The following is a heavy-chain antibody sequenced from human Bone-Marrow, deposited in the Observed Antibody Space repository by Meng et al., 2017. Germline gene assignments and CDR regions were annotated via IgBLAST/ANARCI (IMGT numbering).Heavy chain of an antibody. CDR1: GGSFSEYY. J-gene: IGHJ4*02. Sequence: QVHLHQCGHGLLKPSVTLSLTCVVSGGSFSEYYWSWIRQPPGKGLEWIGEINHSGSTNYNPSLESRATISVDTSQNNLSLKLSSVTAADSAVYYCARGPTTMAHDFDYWGQGTLVTVSS. CDR2: INHSGST. D-gene: IGHD4-11*01. V-gene: IGHV4-34*01. CDR3: ARGPTTMAHDFDY.